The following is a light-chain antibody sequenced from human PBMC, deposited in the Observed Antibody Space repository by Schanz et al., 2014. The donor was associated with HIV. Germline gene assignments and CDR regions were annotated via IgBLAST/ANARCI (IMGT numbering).Light chain of an antibody. CDR2: EDN. CDR1: SGSIASNY. Sequence: NFMLTQPHSVSESPGKTVTISCTRSSGSIASNYVQWYQQRPGSAPTTVIYEDNQRPSGVPYRFSGSIDSSSNSASLTISGLETEDEADYYCQSYDIANPGVFGGGTKLTVL. J-gene: IGLJ3*02. V-gene: IGLV6-57*04. CDR3: QSYDIANPGV.